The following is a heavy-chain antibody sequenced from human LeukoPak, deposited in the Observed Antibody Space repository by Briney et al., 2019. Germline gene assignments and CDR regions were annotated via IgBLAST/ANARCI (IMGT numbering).Heavy chain of an antibody. CDR1: GGSVTSGGYY. CDR2: VYYTGST. Sequence: PSQTLSLTCTVSGGSVTSGGYYWSWIRQHPGRGLEWIGYVYYTGSTYYNPSLKSRVTISPDTSKNQFSLKVSSVTAADTAVYYCARISAGRYGMDVWGQGTTVTVSS. CDR3: ARISAGRYGMDV. J-gene: IGHJ6*02. D-gene: IGHD6-6*01. V-gene: IGHV4-31*03.